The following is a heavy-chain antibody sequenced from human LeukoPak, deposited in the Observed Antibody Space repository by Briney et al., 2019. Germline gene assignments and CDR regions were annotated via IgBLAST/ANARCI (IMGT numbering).Heavy chain of an antibody. Sequence: GGSLRLSCAASGFTFSDYYMSWIRQAPGKGLEWVANIKQDGSEKYYVDSVKGRFTISRDNAKNSLYLQMNSLRAEDTAVYYCARVERGYSPLYYYYYYGMDVWGQGTTVTVSS. D-gene: IGHD5-18*01. CDR2: IKQDGSEK. CDR3: ARVERGYSPLYYYYYYGMDV. J-gene: IGHJ6*02. CDR1: GFTFSDYY. V-gene: IGHV3-7*01.